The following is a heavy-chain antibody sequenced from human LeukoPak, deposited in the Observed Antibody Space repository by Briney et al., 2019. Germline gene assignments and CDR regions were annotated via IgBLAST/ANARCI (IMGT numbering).Heavy chain of an antibody. J-gene: IGHJ4*02. CDR1: GYTFTGYY. D-gene: IGHD2-15*01. CDR2: INPNSGGT. CDR3: ARDNCSGGSCYYY. Sequence: GASVKVSCKASGYTFTGYYMHWVRPAPGQGLEWMGWINPNSGGTNYAQKFQGRVTMTRDTSISTAYMELSRLRSDDTAVYYCARDNCSGGSCYYYWGQGTLVTVSS. V-gene: IGHV1-2*02.